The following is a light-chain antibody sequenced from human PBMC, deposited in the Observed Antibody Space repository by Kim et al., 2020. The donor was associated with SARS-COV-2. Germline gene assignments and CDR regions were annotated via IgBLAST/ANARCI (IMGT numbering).Light chain of an antibody. CDR1: QSISSY. CDR2: AAS. J-gene: IGKJ2*01. Sequence: DIQMTQSPSSLSASVGDRVTITCRASQSISSYFNWYQQKPGNAPQHLTYAASSLQSGIPSRCNGSGSGTDFTLTHSSLQPDDFATYYCEQSYSTPHSFGQGHKLE. V-gene: IGKV1-39*01. CDR3: EQSYSTPHS.